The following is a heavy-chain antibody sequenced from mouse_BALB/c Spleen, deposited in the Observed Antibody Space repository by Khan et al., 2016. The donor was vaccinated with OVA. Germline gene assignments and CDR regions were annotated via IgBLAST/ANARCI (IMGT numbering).Heavy chain of an antibody. V-gene: IGHV3-2*02. CDR1: GYSITSDYA. J-gene: IGHJ2*01. CDR3: ARVDGGAFDY. D-gene: IGHD2-3*01. Sequence: VKLLESGPGLVKPSQSLSLTCTVTGYSITSDYAWNWIRQFPGKKLEWMGYISYRGNTNYNPSPKSRISITQDPSKNQFFLQLNSVTTEDTATYYCARVDGGAFDYWGQGTTLTVSS. CDR2: ISYRGNT.